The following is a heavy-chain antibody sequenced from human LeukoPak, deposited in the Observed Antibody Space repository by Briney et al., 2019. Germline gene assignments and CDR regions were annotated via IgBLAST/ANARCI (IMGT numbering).Heavy chain of an antibody. V-gene: IGHV5-51*01. J-gene: IGHJ6*02. D-gene: IGHD3-22*01. Sequence: GESLKISCKGSGYSFTSYWIGWVRQMPGKGLKWMGIIYPGDSDTRYSPSFQGQVTISADKSISTAYLQWSNLKASDTAMYYCASAIRYYDSSGYPPHYYYYYGMDVWGQGTTVTVSS. CDR3: ASAIRYYDSSGYPPHYYYYYGMDV. CDR2: IYPGDSDT. CDR1: GYSFTSYW.